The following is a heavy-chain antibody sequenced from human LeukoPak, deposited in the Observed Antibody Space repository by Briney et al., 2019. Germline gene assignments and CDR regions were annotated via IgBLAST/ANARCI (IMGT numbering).Heavy chain of an antibody. CDR2: IYTSGST. CDR3: ARGYPAAAVGY. Sequence: SETLSLTCTVSGGSISSSNYYWNWIRQPAGKGLEWIGRIYTSGSTNYNPSLKSRVTISVDTSKNQFSLKLSSVTAADTAVYYCARGYPAAAVGYWGQGTLVTVSS. CDR1: GGSISSSNYY. D-gene: IGHD6-25*01. J-gene: IGHJ4*02. V-gene: IGHV4-61*02.